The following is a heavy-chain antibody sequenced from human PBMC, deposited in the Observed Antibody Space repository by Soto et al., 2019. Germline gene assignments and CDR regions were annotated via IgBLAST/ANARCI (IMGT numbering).Heavy chain of an antibody. CDR1: GFTFSSYW. J-gene: IGHJ6*02. V-gene: IGHV3-74*01. CDR3: ARGIGNASGGDV. CDR2: MKSDGSSI. Sequence: EVQLVESGGGLVQPGGSLRLSCAASGFTFSSYWMHWVRQAPGKGLVWVSRMKSDGSSISYADSVKGRFTTSRDNAKSTLYLQMNSLRAEDTAEYYCARGIGNASGGDVWGQGTTVTVSS. D-gene: IGHD1-1*01.